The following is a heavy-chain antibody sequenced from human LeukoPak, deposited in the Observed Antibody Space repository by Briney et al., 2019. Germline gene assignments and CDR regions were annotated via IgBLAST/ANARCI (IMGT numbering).Heavy chain of an antibody. CDR1: GGTFSSSA. D-gene: IGHD4/OR15-4a*01. J-gene: IGHJ6*02. CDR2: IIPVLNIT. V-gene: IGHV1-69*04. CDR3: ARDQGLTAPPPYGLDV. Sequence: SVKVSFKTSGGTFSSSAITWVRQAPGQGLEWMGRIIPVLNITSYAQKFQGRVTITADTSTSTVYMELSSLRSEETAVYYCARDQGLTAPPPYGLDVWGQGTTVIVSS.